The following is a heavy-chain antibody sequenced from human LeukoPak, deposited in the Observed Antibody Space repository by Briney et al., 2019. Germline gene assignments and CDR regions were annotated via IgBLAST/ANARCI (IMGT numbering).Heavy chain of an antibody. D-gene: IGHD5-24*01. V-gene: IGHV3-30*02. CDR1: GFTFSSYG. CDR3: ARARERDGYNPYWFDP. CDR2: IRYDGSNK. Sequence: GGSLRLSCAASGFTFSSYGMHWVRQAPGKGLEWVAFIRYDGSNKYYADSVKGRFTISRDNSKNTLYLQINSLRAEDTAVYYCARARERDGYNPYWFDPWGQGTLVTVSS. J-gene: IGHJ5*02.